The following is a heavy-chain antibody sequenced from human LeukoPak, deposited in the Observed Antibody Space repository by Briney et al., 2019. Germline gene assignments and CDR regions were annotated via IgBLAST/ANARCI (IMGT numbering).Heavy chain of an antibody. Sequence: GGSLRLSCAASGFTFSSYSMNWVRQAPGKGLEWVSVIHNDGSTYYADSVRGRFTISRDNSKNTLYLQMNSLRAEDTALYCCARDRPYGGKGDFDYWGQGTLVTVSS. CDR2: IHNDGST. V-gene: IGHV3-66*01. D-gene: IGHD4-23*01. CDR3: ARDRPYGGKGDFDY. J-gene: IGHJ4*02. CDR1: GFTFSSYS.